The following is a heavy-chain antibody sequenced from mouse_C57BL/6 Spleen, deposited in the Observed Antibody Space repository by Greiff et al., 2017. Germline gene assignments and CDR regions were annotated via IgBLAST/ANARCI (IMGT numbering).Heavy chain of an antibody. Sequence: EVKLQEPGAELVRPGASVKLSCKASGYNIPDDYMHWVKQRPEQGLEWIGWIDPENGGTAYASKVQGKATITADTSSNTAYLQLSSLTSEDTAVYYCTTWGTTVVAPDYWGQGTTLTVSA. CDR2: IDPENGGT. D-gene: IGHD1-1*01. CDR3: TTWGTTVVAPDY. CDR1: GYNIPDDY. V-gene: IGHV14-4*01. J-gene: IGHJ2*01.